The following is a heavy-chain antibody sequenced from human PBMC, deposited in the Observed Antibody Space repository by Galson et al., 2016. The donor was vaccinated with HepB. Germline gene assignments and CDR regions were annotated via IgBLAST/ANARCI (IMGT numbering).Heavy chain of an antibody. CDR1: GFTFSSFW. Sequence: SLRLSCAASGFTFSSFWVNWVRQAPGKGLEWVASIKKDGRDKYYVGSVKGRFTISRDNAKNSLYLQMYSLTAEDTAVYYCARSRSWPQLHWFDPWGQGTLVTVSS. V-gene: IGHV3-7*03. J-gene: IGHJ5*02. CDR2: IKKDGRDK. CDR3: ARSRSWPQLHWFDP. D-gene: IGHD6-13*01.